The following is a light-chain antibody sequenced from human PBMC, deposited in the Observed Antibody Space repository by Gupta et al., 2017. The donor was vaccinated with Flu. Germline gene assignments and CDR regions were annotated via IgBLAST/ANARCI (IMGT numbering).Light chain of an antibody. J-gene: IGKJ2*01. Sequence: ETTPTQHPAFMSATPGDKVNISCKASQDIDDDMNWYQQKPGEAAIIIIQEATALSAGITPRFSGSGYGTDFTLTTNNIESEDAAYYYCRQQDNFPYTFGQGTKLEIK. CDR2: EAT. V-gene: IGKV5-2*01. CDR3: RQQDNFPYT. CDR1: QDIDDD.